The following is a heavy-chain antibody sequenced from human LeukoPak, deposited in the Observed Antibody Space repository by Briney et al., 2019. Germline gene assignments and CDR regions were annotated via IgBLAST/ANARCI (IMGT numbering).Heavy chain of an antibody. D-gene: IGHD6-6*01. CDR1: GFTFSSYA. V-gene: IGHV3-23*01. J-gene: IGHJ4*02. CDR3: AKRGGLSSSSGWYCFDY. Sequence: PGGSLRLSCAASGFTFSSYAMRWVRQAPGKGLEWVSAISSSGGSTFNADSVKGRFTISRDNSKNTLYLQMNSLRAEDSAIYYCAKRGGLSSSSGWYCFDYWGQGTLVTVSS. CDR2: ISSSGGST.